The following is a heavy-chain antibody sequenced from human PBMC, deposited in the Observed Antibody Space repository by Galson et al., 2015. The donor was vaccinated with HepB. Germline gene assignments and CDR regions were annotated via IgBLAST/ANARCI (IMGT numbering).Heavy chain of an antibody. D-gene: IGHD3-22*01. CDR3: AGDYDGSTRGDY. J-gene: IGHJ4*02. V-gene: IGHV3-48*02. CDR2: ISGSGTTI. CDR1: GFTLSTYS. Sequence: SLRLSCAASGFTLSTYSMNWVRQAPGKGLEWVSYISGSGTTIYYADSVKGRFTISRDNAKNSLYLQMNGLRDEDTAAYYCAGDYDGSTRGDYWGQGTLVTVSS.